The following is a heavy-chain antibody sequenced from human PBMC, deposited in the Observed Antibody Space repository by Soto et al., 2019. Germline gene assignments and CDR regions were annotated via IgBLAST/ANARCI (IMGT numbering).Heavy chain of an antibody. CDR2: IIPIFGTA. CDR1: GGTFSSYA. D-gene: IGHD3-22*01. J-gene: IGHJ4*02. V-gene: IGHV1-69*01. CDR3: VAYYYDSSPNRPFDN. Sequence: QVQLVQSGAEVKKPGSSVKVSCKASGGTFSSYAISWVRQAPGQGLEWMGGIIPIFGTANYAQKFQGRVTITADESTSTANMELSSLRSEDTAVYYCVAYYYDSSPNRPFDNWGQGTLVTVSS.